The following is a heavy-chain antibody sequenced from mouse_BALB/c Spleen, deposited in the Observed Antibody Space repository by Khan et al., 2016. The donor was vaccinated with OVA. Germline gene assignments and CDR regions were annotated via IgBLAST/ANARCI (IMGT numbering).Heavy chain of an antibody. CDR1: GYTFTDYY. CDR2: IYPGSGDT. V-gene: IGHV1-77*01. J-gene: IGHJ3*01. CDR3: ARRCYIDYTFAY. Sequence: QVQLKESGAELARPGASVKLSCKASGYTFTDYYINWVKQRTGQGLEWIGEIYPGSGDTYYNERYKGKDTLTADKSSSTAYMQLSSPPSESSSVYFCARRCYIDYTFAYWAQVTLFTVSA. D-gene: IGHD2-13*01.